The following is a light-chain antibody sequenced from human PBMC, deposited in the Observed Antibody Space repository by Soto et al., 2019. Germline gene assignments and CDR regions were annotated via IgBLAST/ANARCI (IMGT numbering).Light chain of an antibody. CDR1: QSVSSSF. V-gene: IGKV3-20*01. Sequence: EIVLTQSPGTLSLSPGERATLSCRASQSVSSSFLAWYQQKPGQAPRLLIYGASSRATGIPDRFSGSGSGTDFPLTISRLEAEDVAVYYCQQYGSSSPWTFGQGTKVEIK. J-gene: IGKJ1*01. CDR2: GAS. CDR3: QQYGSSSPWT.